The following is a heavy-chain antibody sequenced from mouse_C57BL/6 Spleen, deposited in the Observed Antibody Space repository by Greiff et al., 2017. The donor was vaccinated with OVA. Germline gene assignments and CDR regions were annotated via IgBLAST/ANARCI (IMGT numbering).Heavy chain of an antibody. CDR3: ARSRPYYSNYEPFDY. V-gene: IGHV1-9*01. Sequence: VQLQQSGAELMKPGASVKLSCKATGYTFTGYWIEWVKQRPGHGLEWIGESLPGSGSTNYNEKLKGTATFTSDTSSNTTYMQLSSLTTDDSAIYYCARSRPYYSNYEPFDYWGQGTTLTVSS. CDR2: SLPGSGST. D-gene: IGHD2-5*01. CDR1: GYTFTGYW. J-gene: IGHJ2*01.